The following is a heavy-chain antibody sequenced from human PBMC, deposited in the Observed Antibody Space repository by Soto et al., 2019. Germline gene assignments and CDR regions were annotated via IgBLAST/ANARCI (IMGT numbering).Heavy chain of an antibody. D-gene: IGHD6-13*01. Sequence: ASVKVSCKASGYTFTSYDINWVRQATGQGLEWMGWMNPNSGNTGYAQKFQGRVTMTRNTSISTAYMELSSLRSEDTAVYHCARERSAAGTGWFDPWGQGTLVTVSS. J-gene: IGHJ5*02. CDR1: GYTFTSYD. V-gene: IGHV1-8*01. CDR3: ARERSAAGTGWFDP. CDR2: MNPNSGNT.